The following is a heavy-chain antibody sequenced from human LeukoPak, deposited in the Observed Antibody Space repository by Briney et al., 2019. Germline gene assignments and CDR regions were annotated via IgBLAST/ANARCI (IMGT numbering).Heavy chain of an antibody. CDR1: GGSIKSSSYS. CDR3: ARVQLERYYYYYMDV. CDR2: IYFSENTYYNPSLENT. V-gene: IGHV4-39*07. D-gene: IGHD1-1*01. J-gene: IGHJ6*03. Sequence: SETLSLTCTVSGGSIKSSSYSWGWIRQPPGKGLEWIGSIYFSENTYYNPSLENTYYNPSLKSRVTISVDTSKNQFSLKLSSVTAADTAVYYCARVQLERYYYYYMDVWGKGTTVTISS.